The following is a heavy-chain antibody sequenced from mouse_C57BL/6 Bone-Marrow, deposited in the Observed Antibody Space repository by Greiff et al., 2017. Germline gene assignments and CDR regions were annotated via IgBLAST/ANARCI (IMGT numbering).Heavy chain of an antibody. CDR1: GYTFTSYG. J-gene: IGHJ4*01. V-gene: IGHV1-81*01. Sequence: VQLQESGAELARPGASVKLSCKASGYTFTSYGISWVKQRTGQGLEWIGEIYPRSGNTYYNEKFKGKATLTADTSSSTAYMELRSLTSEDSAVXFCARSEYYAMDYWGPGTSVTVSS. CDR3: ARSEYYAMDY. CDR2: IYPRSGNT.